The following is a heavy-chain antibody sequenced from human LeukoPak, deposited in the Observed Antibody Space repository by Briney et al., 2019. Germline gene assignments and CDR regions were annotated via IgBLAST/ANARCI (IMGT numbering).Heavy chain of an antibody. CDR3: ARQKSQSLLPSADWYFDL. V-gene: IGHV4-34*01. CDR1: GASLNNYY. Sequence: PSETLTLTCAVYGASLNNYYWAWIRQSPVKGLEWIGEIDHVGRSRYNPSLKSRLTISVDTSKNQFSLRLSSVTAADTAVYFCARQKSQSLLPSADWYFDLWGRGTLVTVSS. CDR2: IDHVGRS. D-gene: IGHD2-15*01. J-gene: IGHJ2*01.